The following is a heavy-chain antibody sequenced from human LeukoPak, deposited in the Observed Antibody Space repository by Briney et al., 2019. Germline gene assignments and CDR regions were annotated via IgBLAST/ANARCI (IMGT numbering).Heavy chain of an antibody. Sequence: GGSLRLSCAGSGFNFTGYWMHWVRQPPGKGLVWISRLYSDGRSLTYADSVKGRFTISRDNAKNMLYLQMNSLRPDDTAVYYCARKGTRGTRTYYYYMDVWGKGTAVTVSS. J-gene: IGHJ6*03. CDR2: LYSDGRSL. V-gene: IGHV3-74*03. D-gene: IGHD2-2*01. CDR1: GFNFTGYW. CDR3: ARKGTRGTRTYYYYMDV.